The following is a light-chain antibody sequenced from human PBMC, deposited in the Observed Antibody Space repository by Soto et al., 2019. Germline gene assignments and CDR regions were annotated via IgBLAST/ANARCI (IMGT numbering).Light chain of an antibody. CDR1: QSVSSRY. J-gene: IGKJ5*01. Sequence: EILLTQSPATLSLSPGETATLSGRVSQSVSSRYLAWYQQKPGQAPRLLIYGASSRATGIPDRFSGTGSETDFTLTISRLEHEDFAVYYCQQYDNSTITFGQGTRLEIK. CDR2: GAS. V-gene: IGKV3-20*01. CDR3: QQYDNSTIT.